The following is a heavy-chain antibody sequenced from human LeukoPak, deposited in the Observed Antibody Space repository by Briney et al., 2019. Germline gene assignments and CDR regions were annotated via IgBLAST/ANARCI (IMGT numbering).Heavy chain of an antibody. CDR2: IIPIFGTA. J-gene: IGHJ5*02. V-gene: IGHV1-69*05. CDR1: GGTFSSYA. D-gene: IGHD6-13*01. Sequence: SSVKVSCKGTGGTFSSYAISWVRQAPGQGLEWMGGIIPIFGTANYAQKFQGRVTITTDESTSTAYMELSSLRSEDTAVYYCARAYSSGYLSSSWNAPFDPWGQGTLVTVSS. CDR3: ARAYSSGYLSSSWNAPFDP.